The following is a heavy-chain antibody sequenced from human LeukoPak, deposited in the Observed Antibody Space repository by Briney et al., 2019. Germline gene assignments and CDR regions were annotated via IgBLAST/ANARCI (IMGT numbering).Heavy chain of an antibody. V-gene: IGHV4-31*03. CDR1: GGSISSGGYY. J-gene: IGHJ4*02. CDR3: ARVAYCGGDCDSPPYYFDY. D-gene: IGHD2-21*02. Sequence: PSETLSLTCTVSGGSISSGGYYWSWIRQHPGKGLEWIGYIYYSGSTYYNPSLKSRVTISVDTSKSQFSLKLSSVTAADTAVYYCARVAYCGGDCDSPPYYFDYWGQGTLVTVSS. CDR2: IYYSGST.